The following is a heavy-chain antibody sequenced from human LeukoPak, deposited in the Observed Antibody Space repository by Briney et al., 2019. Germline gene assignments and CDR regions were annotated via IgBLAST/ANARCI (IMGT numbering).Heavy chain of an antibody. D-gene: IGHD6-13*01. Sequence: GASVKVSCKASGYTFTGYYMHCVRQAPGQGLEWTGWINPNSGGTNYAQKFQGRVTMTRDTSISTAYMELSRLRSDDTAVYYCARDTYSSSTDAFDIWGQGTMVTVSS. V-gene: IGHV1-2*02. CDR1: GYTFTGYY. CDR2: INPNSGGT. CDR3: ARDTYSSSTDAFDI. J-gene: IGHJ3*02.